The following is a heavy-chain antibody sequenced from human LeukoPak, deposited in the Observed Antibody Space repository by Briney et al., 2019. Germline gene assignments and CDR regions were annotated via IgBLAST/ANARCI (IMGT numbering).Heavy chain of an antibody. CDR1: GGSISSYY. V-gene: IGHV4-34*01. J-gene: IGHJ4*02. CDR2: INHSGSA. D-gene: IGHD3-16*02. Sequence: PSETLSLTCTVSGGSISSYYWSWIRQPPGKGLEWIGEINHSGSANYNPSLKSRVTISVGTSKNQFSLKLSSVTAADTAVYYCARNYDYVWGSYRPRRYYFDYWGQGTLVTVSS. CDR3: ARNYDYVWGSYRPRRYYFDY.